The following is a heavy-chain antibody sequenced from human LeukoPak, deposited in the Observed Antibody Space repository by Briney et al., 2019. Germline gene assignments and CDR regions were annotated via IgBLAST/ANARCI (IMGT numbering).Heavy chain of an antibody. CDR2: TSFSGNTI. CDR3: ARGAVTYYYDY. V-gene: IGHV3-11*01. D-gene: IGHD4-11*01. Sequence: GGSLRLSCAASGFTFSDYYMSWIRQAPGKGLEWVSYTSFSGNTISYADSVKGRFTFSRDNAKNSLFLQMNSLGAEDTAVYYCARGAVTYYYDYWGQGTLVAVSS. J-gene: IGHJ4*02. CDR1: GFTFSDYY.